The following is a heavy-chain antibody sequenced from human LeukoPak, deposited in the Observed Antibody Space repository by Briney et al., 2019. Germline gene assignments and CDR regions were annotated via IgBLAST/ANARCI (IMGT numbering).Heavy chain of an antibody. Sequence: SETLSLTCAVYGGSFSVYYWSWIRQPPGKGLEWIGEINHSGSTNYNPSLKSRVTISVDTSKNQFSLKLSSVTAADTAVYYCARGTSSSWYVDYWGQGTLVTVSS. CDR1: GGSFSVYY. D-gene: IGHD6-13*01. CDR2: INHSGST. J-gene: IGHJ4*02. CDR3: ARGTSSSWYVDY. V-gene: IGHV4-34*01.